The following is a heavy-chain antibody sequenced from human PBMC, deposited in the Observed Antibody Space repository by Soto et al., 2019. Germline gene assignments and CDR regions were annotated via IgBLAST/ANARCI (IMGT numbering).Heavy chain of an antibody. V-gene: IGHV5-51*01. CDR2: IYPGDSDT. CDR3: ARLYDYDSSGYGGDY. CDR1: GYSFTSYW. D-gene: IGHD3-22*01. J-gene: IGHJ4*02. Sequence: GESLKISCKGSGYSFTSYWIGWVRQMPGKGLEWMGIIYPGDSDTRYSPSFQGQVTISADKSISTAYLQWSSLKASDTAMYYCARLYDYDSSGYGGDYWGQGTLVTVSS.